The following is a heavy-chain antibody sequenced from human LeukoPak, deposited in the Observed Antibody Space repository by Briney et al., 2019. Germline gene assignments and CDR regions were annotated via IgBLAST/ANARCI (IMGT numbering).Heavy chain of an antibody. D-gene: IGHD3-22*01. Sequence: PSETLSLTCTVSGGSISSSSYYWGWIRQPPGKGLEWIGSIYYSGSTYYNPSLKSRVTISVDTSKNQFSLKLSSVTAADTAVYYCARDNSVYYYDSSGYYCPQNNWFDPWGQGTLVTVSS. J-gene: IGHJ5*02. V-gene: IGHV4-39*07. CDR1: GGSISSSSYY. CDR3: ARDNSVYYYDSSGYYCPQNNWFDP. CDR2: IYYSGST.